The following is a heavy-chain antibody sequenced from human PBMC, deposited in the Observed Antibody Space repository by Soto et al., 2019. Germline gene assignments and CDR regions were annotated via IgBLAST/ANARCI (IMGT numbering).Heavy chain of an antibody. V-gene: IGHV3-74*02. CDR3: ARGDCVCGTCYSLAGSFYYYMDV. D-gene: IGHD2-15*01. CDR1: GFTFSNYW. J-gene: IGHJ6*03. Sequence: EVQLVESGGGLVQPGGSLRLSCAASGFTFSNYWMYWVRQAPGKGLEWVSRINSDGSVSSYADSVKGRLTISRDNVKITLYLQKDSLRAEDKAVYYCARGDCVCGTCYSLAGSFYYYMDVWGKGTTVTVFS. CDR2: INSDGSVS.